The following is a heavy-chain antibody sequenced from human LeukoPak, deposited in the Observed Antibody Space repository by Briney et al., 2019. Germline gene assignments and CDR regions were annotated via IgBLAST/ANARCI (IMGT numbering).Heavy chain of an antibody. CDR1: GGTFSSYA. V-gene: IGHV1-69*04. Sequence: ASVKVSCKASGGTFSSYAISWVRQAPGQGLEWMGRIIPILGIANYAQKFQGRVTITADKSTSTACMELSSLRSEDTAVYYCARGGITGTTNFDYWGQGTLVTVSS. J-gene: IGHJ4*02. CDR2: IIPILGIA. CDR3: ARGGITGTTNFDY. D-gene: IGHD1-7*01.